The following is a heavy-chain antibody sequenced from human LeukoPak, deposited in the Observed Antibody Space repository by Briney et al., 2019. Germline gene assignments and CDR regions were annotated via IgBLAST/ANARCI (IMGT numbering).Heavy chain of an antibody. CDR3: ARVSPYYYGSGSYLDYFDY. V-gene: IGHV3-11*04. Sequence: PGGSLRHSCAASGFTFSDYYMSWIRQAPGKGLEWVSYISSSGSTIYYADSVKGRFTISRDNAKNSLYLQMNSLRAEDTAVYYCARVSPYYYGSGSYLDYFDYWGQGTLVTVSS. J-gene: IGHJ4*02. CDR2: ISSSGSTI. CDR1: GFTFSDYY. D-gene: IGHD3-10*01.